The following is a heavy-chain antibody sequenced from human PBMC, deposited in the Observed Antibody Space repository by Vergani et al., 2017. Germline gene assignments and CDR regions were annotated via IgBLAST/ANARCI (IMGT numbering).Heavy chain of an antibody. Sequence: QVQLQQWGAGLLKPSETLSLTCAVYGGSFSGYYWSWIRQPPGKGLEWIGEINHSGSTNYNPYLKSRVTISVDTSKNQFSLKLSSVTAADTAVYYCARAGYSYGFCGMDVWGQGTTVTVSS. CDR1: GGSFSGYY. D-gene: IGHD5-18*01. V-gene: IGHV4-34*01. J-gene: IGHJ6*02. CDR3: ARAGYSYGFCGMDV. CDR2: INHSGST.